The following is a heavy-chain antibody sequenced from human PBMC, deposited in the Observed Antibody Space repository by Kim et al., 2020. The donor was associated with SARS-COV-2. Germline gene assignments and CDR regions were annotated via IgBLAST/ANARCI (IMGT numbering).Heavy chain of an antibody. CDR3: ARSLIAAAGTDYYYYGMDV. CDR1: GFTFSSYW. J-gene: IGHJ6*02. V-gene: IGHV3-74*01. D-gene: IGHD6-13*01. Sequence: GGSLRLSCAASGFTFSSYWMHWVRQAPGKGLVWVSRINSDGSSTSYADSVKGRFTISRDNAKNTLYLQMNSLRAEDTAVYYCARSLIAAAGTDYYYYGMDVWGQGTTVTVSS. CDR2: INSDGSST.